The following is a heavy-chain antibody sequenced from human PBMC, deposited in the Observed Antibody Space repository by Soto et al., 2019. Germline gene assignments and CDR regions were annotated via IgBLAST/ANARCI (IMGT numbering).Heavy chain of an antibody. Sequence: PSETLSLTCTVSGGSISSGGYYWSWIRQHPGKGLEWIGYIYYSGSTYYNPSLKSRVTISVDTSKNQFSLKLSSVTAADTAVYYCARRGAIRAFDIWGQGTMVTVSS. CDR3: ARRGAIRAFDI. CDR1: GGSISSGGYY. CDR2: IYYSGST. D-gene: IGHD1-26*01. V-gene: IGHV4-31*03. J-gene: IGHJ3*02.